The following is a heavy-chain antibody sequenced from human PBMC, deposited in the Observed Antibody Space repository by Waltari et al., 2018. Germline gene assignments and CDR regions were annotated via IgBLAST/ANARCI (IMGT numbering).Heavy chain of an antibody. V-gene: IGHV4-30-2*01. Sequence: QLQLQESGSGLVKPSQTLSLTCAVSGGSISSGGYSWSWIRQPPGKGLELIGYIYHSGSTYYNPSLKSRVTISVDRSKNQFSLKLSSVTAADTAVYYCARTIWSGYYTGFDYWGQGTLVTVSS. CDR2: IYHSGST. CDR3: ARTIWSGYYTGFDY. J-gene: IGHJ4*02. CDR1: GGSISSGGYS. D-gene: IGHD3-3*01.